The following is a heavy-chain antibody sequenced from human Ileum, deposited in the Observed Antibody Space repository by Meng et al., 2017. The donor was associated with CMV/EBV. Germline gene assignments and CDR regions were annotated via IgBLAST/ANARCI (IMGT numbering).Heavy chain of an antibody. V-gene: IGHV1-2*02. J-gene: IGHJ4*02. Sequence: ASVKVSCKASGYTFTGYYMHWVRQAPGQGLEWMGWINPNSGGTNYAQKFQGRVTMTRDTSISTAYMELSRLRSDDTAVYYCARVTTVGATIDYWGQGTLVTVSS. CDR1: GYTFTGYY. CDR3: ARVTTVGATIDY. D-gene: IGHD1-26*01. CDR2: INPNSGGT.